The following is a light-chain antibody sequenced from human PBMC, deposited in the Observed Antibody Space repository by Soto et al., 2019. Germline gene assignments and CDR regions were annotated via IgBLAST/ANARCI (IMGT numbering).Light chain of an antibody. CDR2: DAS. CDR1: QNIRSR. J-gene: IGKJ4*01. CDR3: QQTRSYPST. Sequence: DIQMTQSPSTLSASVGDRVTITCRASQNIRSRLAWFQQKPGKAPKLLIYDASSLESGVPSRFSGSGSGTDFTLTINSLQAEDFATYYCQQTRSYPSTFGGGTKVDIK. V-gene: IGKV1-5*01.